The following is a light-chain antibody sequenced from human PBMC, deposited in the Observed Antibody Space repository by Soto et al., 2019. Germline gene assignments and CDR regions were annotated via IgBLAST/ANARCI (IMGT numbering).Light chain of an antibody. CDR3: QQDNSYPT. Sequence: DIQMTQSPSTLSASVGDRVTITCRASQSISSWLAWYQQKPGKAPKLLIYKASSLESGVPSRFSGSGSGTEFTLTISSLQPDDFATYYCQQDNSYPTFGGGTKGEIK. CDR2: KAS. CDR1: QSISSW. V-gene: IGKV1-5*03. J-gene: IGKJ4*01.